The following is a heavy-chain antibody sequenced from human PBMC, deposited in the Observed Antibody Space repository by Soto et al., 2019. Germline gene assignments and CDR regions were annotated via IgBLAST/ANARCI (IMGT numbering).Heavy chain of an antibody. CDR3: ARSHYDYVWGSFNPFDY. J-gene: IGHJ4*02. Sequence: PGEALKISCEGSGYSFTSYWIGWVRQMPGKGLEWMGIIYPGDSDTRYSPSFQGQVTISADKSISTAYLQWSSLKASDTAMYYCARSHYDYVWGSFNPFDYWGQGTLVTVPQ. CDR2: IYPGDSDT. V-gene: IGHV5-51*01. CDR1: GYSFTSYW. D-gene: IGHD3-16*01.